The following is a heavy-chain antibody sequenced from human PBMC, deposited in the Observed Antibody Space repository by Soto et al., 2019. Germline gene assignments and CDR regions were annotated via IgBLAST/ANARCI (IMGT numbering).Heavy chain of an antibody. D-gene: IGHD5-18*01. CDR3: ATHVDTAMVTRPYYYYYYMDV. Sequence: GGSLRLSCAASGFTFSNYAMSWVRQAPGKGLEWVSAISGSGGSTYYADPVKGRFTISRDNSKNTLYLQMNSLRAEDTAVYYCATHVDTAMVTRPYYYYYYMDVWGKGTTVTVSS. CDR2: ISGSGGST. J-gene: IGHJ6*03. CDR1: GFTFSNYA. V-gene: IGHV3-23*01.